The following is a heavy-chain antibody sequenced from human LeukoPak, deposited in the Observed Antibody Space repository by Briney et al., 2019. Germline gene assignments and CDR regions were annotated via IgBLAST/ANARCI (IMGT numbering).Heavy chain of an antibody. CDR1: GFTFSSYA. Sequence: GGSLRLSCAASGFTFSSYAMHWVRQAPGEGLEWVAVISYDGSNKYYADSVKGRFTISRDNSKNTLYLQMNSLRAEDTAVYYCARDISVVTPNFDYWGQGTLVTVSS. D-gene: IGHD4-23*01. V-gene: IGHV3-30-3*01. CDR3: ARDISVVTPNFDY. CDR2: ISYDGSNK. J-gene: IGHJ4*02.